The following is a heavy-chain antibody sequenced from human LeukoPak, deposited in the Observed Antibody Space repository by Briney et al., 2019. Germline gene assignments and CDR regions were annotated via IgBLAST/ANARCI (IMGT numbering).Heavy chain of an antibody. CDR2: FDPEDGET. J-gene: IGHJ4*02. Sequence: ASVKVSCKVSGYTLTELSMHWVRQAPGKGLEWMGGFDPEDGETIYAQKFQGRVTMTEDTSTDTAYMELSSLRSEDTAVYYCATPWGGGGSYYYYYWGQGTLVTVSS. CDR1: GYTLTELS. D-gene: IGHD2-15*01. V-gene: IGHV1-24*01. CDR3: ATPWGGGGSYYYYY.